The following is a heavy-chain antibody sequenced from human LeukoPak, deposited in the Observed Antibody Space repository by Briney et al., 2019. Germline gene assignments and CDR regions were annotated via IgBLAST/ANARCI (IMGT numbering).Heavy chain of an antibody. D-gene: IGHD3-3*01. J-gene: IGHJ4*02. CDR2: ISNSASAK. Sequence: PGGSLRLSCAASGFSFSNHSMNWVRQAPGKGLEWMSYISNSASAKYYAASVKGRFTISRDNGKNSLYLQMSSLRAEDTAVYYRARMSGSRLPGYWGQGTLVTVSS. CDR3: ARMSGSRLPGY. CDR1: GFSFSNHS. V-gene: IGHV3-48*01.